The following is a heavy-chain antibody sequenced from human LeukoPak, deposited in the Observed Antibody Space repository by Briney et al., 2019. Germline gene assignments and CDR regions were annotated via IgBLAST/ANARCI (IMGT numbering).Heavy chain of an antibody. CDR3: AKDPDGDYVHFDY. CDR2: ISGSGGST. Sequence: GGSLRLSCAASGFTFSSYGMSWVRQAPGKGLEWVSAISGSGGSTYYADSVKGRFTISRDNSKNTLYLQMNSLRAEDTAVYYCAKDPDGDYVHFDYWGQGTLVTVSS. CDR1: GFTFSSYG. V-gene: IGHV3-23*01. J-gene: IGHJ4*02. D-gene: IGHD4-17*01.